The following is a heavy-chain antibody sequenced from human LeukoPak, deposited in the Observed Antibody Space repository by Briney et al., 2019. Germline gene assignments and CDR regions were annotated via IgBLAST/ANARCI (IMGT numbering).Heavy chain of an antibody. CDR2: ISWNSGSI. CDR1: GFTFDDYA. J-gene: IGHJ3*02. V-gene: IGHV3-9*03. D-gene: IGHD1-26*01. Sequence: PGGSLRLSCAASGFTFDDYAMHWVRQAPGKGLEWVSGISWNSGSIGYADSVKGRFTISRGNAKNSLYLQMNSLRAEDMALYYCAKDYGSGSGTFDAFDIWGQGTMVTVSS. CDR3: AKDYGSGSGTFDAFDI.